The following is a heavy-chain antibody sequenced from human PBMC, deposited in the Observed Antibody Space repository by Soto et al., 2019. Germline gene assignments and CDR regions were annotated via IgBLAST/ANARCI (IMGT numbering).Heavy chain of an antibody. CDR3: ATRVLLWFGELDY. CDR1: GFTFSSYA. D-gene: IGHD3-10*01. J-gene: IGHJ4*02. V-gene: IGHV3-23*01. Sequence: EVQLLESGGGLVQPGGSLRLSCAASGFTFSSYAMSWVRQAPGKGLEWVSAISGSGGSTYYADSVKGRFTISRDNSKNTLYLQMNSLRAEDTAVYYCATRVLLWFGELDYWGQGTLVTVSS. CDR2: ISGSGGST.